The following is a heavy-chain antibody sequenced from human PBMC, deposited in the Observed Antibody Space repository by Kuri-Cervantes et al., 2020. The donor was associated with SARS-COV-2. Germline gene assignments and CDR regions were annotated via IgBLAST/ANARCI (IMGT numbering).Heavy chain of an antibody. Sequence: SCTVSGDSINSGSYYCHWIRQTAGKGLEWIGHIYTGGSTNYNPSLKSRVTILGDRSKNQFSLTVTSVTAADTAVYYCARGYSGYGFTGYYYYMDVWGKGTTVTVSS. CDR1: GDSINSGSYY. J-gene: IGHJ6*03. D-gene: IGHD5-12*01. CDR3: ARGYSGYGFTGYYYYMDV. CDR2: IYTGGST. V-gene: IGHV4-61*09.